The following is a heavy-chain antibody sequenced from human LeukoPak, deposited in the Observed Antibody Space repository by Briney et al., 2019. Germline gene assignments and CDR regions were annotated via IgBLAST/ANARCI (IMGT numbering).Heavy chain of an antibody. CDR1: GFTFNNYA. V-gene: IGHV3-23*01. CDR2: ISGSGGST. Sequence: GGSLRLSCVASGFTFNNYAMTWVRQAPGKGLEWVSAISGSGGSTYYADSVKGRFTISRDNSKNTLYLQMNSLRAEDTAVYYCAKPSAMVRGVIITSHFDYWGQGTLVTVSS. J-gene: IGHJ4*02. CDR3: AKPSAMVRGVIITSHFDY. D-gene: IGHD3-10*01.